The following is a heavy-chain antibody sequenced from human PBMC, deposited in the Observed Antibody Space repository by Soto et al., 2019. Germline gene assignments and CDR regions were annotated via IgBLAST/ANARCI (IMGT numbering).Heavy chain of an antibody. J-gene: IGHJ6*02. Sequence: EVQLLESGGGLVQPGGSLRLSCAASGFTFSNYAMSWVRQAPGKGLEWVSGLSGSGGSTYYADSVRGRFTISRDNSKSTLYLQMNSLRAEDTAVYYCAIQGSSYYFYYAMDVWGQGATVTVSS. CDR1: GFTFSNYA. CDR3: AIQGSSYYFYYAMDV. V-gene: IGHV3-23*01. CDR2: LSGSGGST. D-gene: IGHD6-6*01.